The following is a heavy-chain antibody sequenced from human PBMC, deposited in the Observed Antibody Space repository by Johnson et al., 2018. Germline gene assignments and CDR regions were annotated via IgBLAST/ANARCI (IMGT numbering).Heavy chain of an antibody. D-gene: IGHD5-18*01. CDR3: AKDGRGYSYGYNYHYYTDV. Sequence: QVQLVQSGGGVVQPGRSLRLSCAASGFTFSKYGMHWVRQAPGKGLECAAVISNDGNNKYNGDYVKGRFTISRDNSKKKLVMQMNSLRSEDTAVYFCAKDGRGYSYGYNYHYYTDVWGKGTTVTVSS. CDR1: GFTFSKYG. V-gene: IGHV3-30*18. CDR2: ISNDGNNK. J-gene: IGHJ6*03.